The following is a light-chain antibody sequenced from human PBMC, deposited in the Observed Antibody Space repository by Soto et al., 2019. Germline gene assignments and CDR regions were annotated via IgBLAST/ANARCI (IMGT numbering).Light chain of an antibody. CDR1: SSDIGTYNL. Sequence: QSALTQPASVSGSPGQSITISCTGTSSDIGTYNLVSWYQHYPGKAPKLMIYEGIKRPSGVSNRFSGSKSGDTASLTISGLQAADEAYYYCCSYAGRNTVIFGGGTKLTVL. CDR2: EGI. CDR3: CSYAGRNTVI. V-gene: IGLV2-23*01. J-gene: IGLJ2*01.